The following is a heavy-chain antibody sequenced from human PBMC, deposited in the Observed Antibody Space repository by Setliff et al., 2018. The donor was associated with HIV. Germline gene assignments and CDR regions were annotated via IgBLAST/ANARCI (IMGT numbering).Heavy chain of an antibody. CDR2: FDPEDGET. CDR3: ARSMGAPPYYYGSGSYDNAGY. J-gene: IGHJ4*02. D-gene: IGHD3-10*01. CDR1: LTELS. V-gene: IGHV1-24*01. Sequence: LTELSMHWVRQAPGKGLEWMGGFDPEDGETIYAQKFQGRVTMTEDTSTDTAYMELNSLRSEDTAVYYCARSMGAPPYYYGSGSYDNAGYWGQGTLVTVSS.